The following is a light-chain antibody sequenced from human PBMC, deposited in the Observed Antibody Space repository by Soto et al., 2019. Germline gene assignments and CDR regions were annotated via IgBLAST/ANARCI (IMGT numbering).Light chain of an antibody. CDR1: SSDAGGYNY. V-gene: IGLV2-8*01. CDR3: SSFAGNNIYV. CDR2: EVS. J-gene: IGLJ1*01. Sequence: QSALTQPPSASGSPGQSVTISCTGTSSDAGGYNYVSWYQQHPGKAPKLMIHEVSKRPSGVPDRFSGSKSGNTASLTVSGLQAEDEADYYCSSFAGNNIYVFGTGTKVTVL.